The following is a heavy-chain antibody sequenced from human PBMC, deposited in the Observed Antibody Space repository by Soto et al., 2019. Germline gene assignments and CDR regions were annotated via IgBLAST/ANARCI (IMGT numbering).Heavy chain of an antibody. CDR3: AREYYDILTGYHYYGMDV. D-gene: IGHD3-9*01. CDR2: INAGNGNT. CDR1: GYTFTSYA. Sequence: ASVKVSCKASGYTFTSYAMHWVRQAPGQRLEWMGWINAGNGNTKYSQKFQGWVTMTRDTSISTAYMELSRLRSDDTAVYYCAREYYDILTGYHYYGMDVWGQGTTVTVSS. V-gene: IGHV1-3*01. J-gene: IGHJ6*02.